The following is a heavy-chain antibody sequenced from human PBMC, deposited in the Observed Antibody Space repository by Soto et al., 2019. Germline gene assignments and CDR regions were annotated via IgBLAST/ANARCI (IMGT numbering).Heavy chain of an antibody. Sequence: EVQFLESGGGLVQPGGSLRLSCAASGFPFSTSAMNWVRQAPGKGLEWVSIISASSDAAYYAESVKGRFASSRDNSKNTLYLQMNSLRAEDTAVYYCAKYSGSYPDYNVLSLWGQGTRVTVS. CDR3: AKYSGSYPDYNVLSL. V-gene: IGHV3-23*01. J-gene: IGHJ6*02. CDR2: ISASSDAA. CDR1: GFPFSTSA. D-gene: IGHD1-26*01.